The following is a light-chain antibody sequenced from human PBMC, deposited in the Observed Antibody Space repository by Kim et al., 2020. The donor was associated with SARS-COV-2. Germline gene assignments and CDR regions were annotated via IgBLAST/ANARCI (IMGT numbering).Light chain of an antibody. CDR2: SVS. CDR3: MQGTHWMYT. V-gene: IGKV2-30*01. J-gene: IGKJ2*01. CDR1: QDLLYSDGNTY. Sequence: DVVMTQSPLSLAVTLGQPASISCRSTQDLLYSDGNTYLTWFHQRPGQSPRRLIYSVSNRDSGVPDRFSGSGSGTDFTLKISRVEAEDVGIYYCMQGTHWMYTFGQGTKLEI.